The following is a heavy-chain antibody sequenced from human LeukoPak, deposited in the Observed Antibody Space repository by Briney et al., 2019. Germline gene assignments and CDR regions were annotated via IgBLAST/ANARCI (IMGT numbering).Heavy chain of an antibody. CDR3: PRSVGFPFGYIDV. J-gene: IGHJ6*03. D-gene: IGHD5/OR15-5a*01. Sequence: GGSLRLSCAASGFTFSDYPMYWVRQAPGKGLEWVAVISYDASNDFSRDSVRGRFIISRDNARNRVYLQMDTLKREDTAVYYCPRSVGFPFGYIDVWGKGTMVIVSS. CDR1: GFTFSDYP. CDR2: ISYDASND. V-gene: IGHV3-30*04.